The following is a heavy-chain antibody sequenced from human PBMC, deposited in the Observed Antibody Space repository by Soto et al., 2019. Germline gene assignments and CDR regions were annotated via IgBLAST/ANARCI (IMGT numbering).Heavy chain of an antibody. CDR1: GYTFTSYG. D-gene: IGHD5-12*01. Sequence: ASVKVSCKASGYTFTSYGISWVRQAPGQGLEWMGWISAYNGNTNYAQKLQGRVTTTTDTSTSTAYMELRSLRSDDTAVYYCARRRTNYSGYDHYYYYGMDVWGQGTTVTVSS. V-gene: IGHV1-18*01. CDR3: ARRRTNYSGYDHYYYYGMDV. CDR2: ISAYNGNT. J-gene: IGHJ6*02.